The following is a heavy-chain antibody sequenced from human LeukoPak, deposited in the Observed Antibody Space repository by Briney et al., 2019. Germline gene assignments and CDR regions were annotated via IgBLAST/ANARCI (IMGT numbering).Heavy chain of an antibody. Sequence: ASVKVSCKASGYTFTSYGISWVRQAPGQGLEWMGWISTYNGNTNYAQKLQGRVTMTTDTSANTAYMELRSLRSDDTAVYYCARSNHGSRSYAERIMDYWGQGTLVTVSS. D-gene: IGHD3-10*01. CDR3: ARSNHGSRSYAERIMDY. CDR2: ISTYNGNT. J-gene: IGHJ4*02. CDR1: GYTFTSYG. V-gene: IGHV1-18*01.